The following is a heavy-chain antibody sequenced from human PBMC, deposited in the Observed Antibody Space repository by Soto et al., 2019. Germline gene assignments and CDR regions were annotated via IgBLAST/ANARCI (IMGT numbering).Heavy chain of an antibody. CDR2: IYYSGST. Sequence: QVQLQESGPGLVKPSETLSLTCTVSGGSVSSGSYYWSWIRQPPGKGLEWIGYIYYSGSTNSNPSPKSRVTISVDTSKNQFSLKLSSVTAADTAVYYCARALRAYCGGDCYSAYFDYWGQGTLVTVSS. CDR1: GGSVSSGSYY. J-gene: IGHJ4*02. V-gene: IGHV4-61*01. CDR3: ARALRAYCGGDCYSAYFDY. D-gene: IGHD2-21*02.